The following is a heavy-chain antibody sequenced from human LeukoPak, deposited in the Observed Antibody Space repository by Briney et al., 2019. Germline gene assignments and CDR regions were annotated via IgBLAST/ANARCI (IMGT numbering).Heavy chain of an antibody. Sequence: GGSLRLSCAASGFTFSSYGMHWVRQGPGKGLEWVAFISYDGTNKSYADSVEGRFTISRDNSKNTLYLQVNSLRAEDTAVYYCIVLGRSSFSMIDQWGQGTLVTVSS. CDR1: GFTFSSYG. CDR2: ISYDGTNK. V-gene: IGHV3-30*03. CDR3: IVLGRSSFSMIDQ. D-gene: IGHD6-6*01. J-gene: IGHJ4*02.